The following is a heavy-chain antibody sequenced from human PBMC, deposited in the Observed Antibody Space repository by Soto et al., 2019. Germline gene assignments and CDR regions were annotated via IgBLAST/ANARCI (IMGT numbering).Heavy chain of an antibody. CDR2: ISYDGSNK. CDR3: ASLKNLLDFWSGYDTPDFDY. V-gene: IGHV3-30-3*01. CDR1: GFTFSSYA. D-gene: IGHD3-3*01. J-gene: IGHJ4*02. Sequence: GGSLRLSCAASGFTFSSYALHWVRQAPGKGLEWVAVISYDGSNKYYADSVKGRFTISRDNSKNTLYLQMNSLRAEDTAVYYCASLKNLLDFWSGYDTPDFDYWGQGTLVTVSS.